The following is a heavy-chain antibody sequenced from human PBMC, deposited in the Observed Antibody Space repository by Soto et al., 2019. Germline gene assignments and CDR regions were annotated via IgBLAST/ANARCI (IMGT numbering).Heavy chain of an antibody. J-gene: IGHJ4*02. Sequence: GSLSLTCAASGFTIRRNNMSWFRQPPGKGLEWVASISSSGGYMYYAASVKGRFIISRDNFQNSLILQMNNLTADDTAVYYCVRWVDDEDRAAAPCFYFDNWGQGTPVTVSS. CDR1: GFTIRRNN. CDR2: ISSSGGYM. CDR3: VRWVDDEDRAAAPCFYFDN. V-gene: IGHV3-21*01. D-gene: IGHD6-25*01.